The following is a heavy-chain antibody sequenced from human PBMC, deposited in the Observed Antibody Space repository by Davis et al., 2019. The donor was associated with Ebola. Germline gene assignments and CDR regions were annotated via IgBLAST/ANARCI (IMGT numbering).Heavy chain of an antibody. D-gene: IGHD3-3*01. CDR3: AKEIHTIFGVVTAAYGMDV. Sequence: MPSETLSLTCAVYGGSFSGYYWSWIRQPPGKGLEWIGEINHSGSTNYNPSLKSRVTISVDTSKNQFSLKVNSVTAADTAVYYCAKEIHTIFGVVTAAYGMDVWGQGTTVTVSS. J-gene: IGHJ6*02. CDR1: GGSFSGYY. V-gene: IGHV4-34*01. CDR2: INHSGST.